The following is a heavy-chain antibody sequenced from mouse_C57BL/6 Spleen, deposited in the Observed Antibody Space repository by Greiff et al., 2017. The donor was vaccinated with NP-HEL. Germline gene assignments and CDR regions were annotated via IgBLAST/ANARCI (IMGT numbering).Heavy chain of an antibody. J-gene: IGHJ3*01. CDR2: ISSGGGYI. CDR3: TRGDRWFAY. CDR1: GFTFSSYA. D-gene: IGHD3-3*01. Sequence: DVMLVESGEGLVKPGGSLKLSCAASGFTFSSYAMSWVRQTPEKRLEWVAYISSGGGYIYYADTVKGRFTISRDNARNTLYLQMSSLKSEDTAMYYCTRGDRWFAYWGQGTLVTVSA. V-gene: IGHV5-9-1*02.